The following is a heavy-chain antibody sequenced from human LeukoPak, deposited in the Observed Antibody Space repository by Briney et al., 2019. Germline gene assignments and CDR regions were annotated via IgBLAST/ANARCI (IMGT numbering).Heavy chain of an antibody. V-gene: IGHV1-8*01. CDR1: GYTFTSYD. CDR2: MSPNSGYT. CDR3: ARDRPWWGLWLNYFDY. J-gene: IGHJ4*02. D-gene: IGHD5-18*01. Sequence: ASVKVSCKASGYTFTSYDINWVRQAPGQGLEWIGWMSPNSGYTGFAQKFQGRVTMTRNTSLSTAYMELRSLRSDDTAVYYCARDRPWWGLWLNYFDYWGQRTLVTVSS.